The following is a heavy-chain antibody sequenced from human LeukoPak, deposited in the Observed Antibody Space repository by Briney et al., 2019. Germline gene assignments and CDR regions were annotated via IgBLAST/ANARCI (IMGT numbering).Heavy chain of an antibody. CDR2: ISAYNGNT. CDR3: ARVPSRDGSGLGGY. CDR1: GYTFTSYG. J-gene: IGHJ4*02. Sequence: ASVKVSCKASGYTFTSYGISWVRQAPGQGLEWMGWISAYNGNTNYAQKLQGRVTMTTDTSTSTAYMELRSLRSDDTAVYYCARVPSRDGSGLGGYWGQGTLVTVSS. D-gene: IGHD3-10*01. V-gene: IGHV1-18*01.